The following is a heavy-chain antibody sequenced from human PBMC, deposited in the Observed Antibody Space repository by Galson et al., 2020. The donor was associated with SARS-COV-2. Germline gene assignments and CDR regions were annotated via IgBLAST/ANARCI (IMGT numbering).Heavy chain of an antibody. CDR2: ISYAVSNK. J-gene: IGHJ3*02. CDR1: GITISSYA. CDR3: AREGMFQGSDAVDS. V-gene: IGHV3-30*01. D-gene: IGHD3-10*02. Sequence: SSAASGITISSYAMHWVSTTPGKGLECVAVISYAVSNKYYADSVKGRFTISRHNSKNTLYLQMNILQAEDTSVYYCAREGMFQGSDAVDSWGQGTMVTVSS.